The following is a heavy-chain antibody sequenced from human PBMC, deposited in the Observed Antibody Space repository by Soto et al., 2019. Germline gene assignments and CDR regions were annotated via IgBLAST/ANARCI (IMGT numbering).Heavy chain of an antibody. CDR3: AKGPRYGDYRR. Sequence: GGSLRLSCAASGFTFSSYGMHWVRQAPGKGLEWVAVISYDGSNKYYADSVKGRFTISRDNSKNTLYLQMNSLRAEDTAVYYCAKGPRYGDYRRWGQGTLVTVSS. CDR2: ISYDGSNK. CDR1: GFTFSSYG. J-gene: IGHJ4*02. V-gene: IGHV3-30*18. D-gene: IGHD4-17*01.